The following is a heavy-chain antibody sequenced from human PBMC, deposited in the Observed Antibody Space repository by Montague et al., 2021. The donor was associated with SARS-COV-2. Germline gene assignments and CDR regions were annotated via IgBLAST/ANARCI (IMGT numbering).Heavy chain of an antibody. Sequence: SETLSLTCTVSGGSISSYYWSWIRQPPGKGLEWIGYIYYSGSTNYNPSLKSRVTISVDTSKNQFSLKLSSVTAADTAVYYCARRALGYCSGGSCEEGFDPWSQGTLVTVSS. J-gene: IGHJ5*02. CDR3: ARRALGYCSGGSCEEGFDP. CDR1: GGSISSYY. CDR2: IYYSGST. D-gene: IGHD2-15*01. V-gene: IGHV4-59*08.